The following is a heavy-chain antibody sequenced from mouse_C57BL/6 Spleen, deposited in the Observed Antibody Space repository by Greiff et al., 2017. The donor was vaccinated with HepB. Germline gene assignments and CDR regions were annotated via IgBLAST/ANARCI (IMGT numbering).Heavy chain of an antibody. D-gene: IGHD1-1*01. CDR1: GFNIKDYS. CDR2: IDPEDGDT. V-gene: IGHV14-1*01. CDR3: TTVLYGSSYNWYFDV. J-gene: IGHJ1*03. Sequence: EVKLQQSGAELVRPGASVKLSCTASGFNIKDYSMHWVKQRPEQGLEWIGRIDPEDGDTEYAPKFQGKATMTADTSSHTAYLQLSSLTSEDTAVYYCTTVLYGSSYNWYFDVWGTGTTVTVSS.